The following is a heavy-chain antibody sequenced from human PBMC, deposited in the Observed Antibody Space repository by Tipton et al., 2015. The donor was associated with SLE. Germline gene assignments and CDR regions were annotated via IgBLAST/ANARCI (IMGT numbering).Heavy chain of an antibody. J-gene: IGHJ4*02. CDR3: ADPPNVDF. V-gene: IGHV3-23*01. CDR1: GFIFRKYA. CDR2: IRGDSGAT. Sequence: SLRLSCVGSGFIFRKYAMTWVRQAPGKGLEWVSTIRGDSGATHYADSVKGRFTISRDNSKNTVYLLMNSLRVEDTAIYYCADPPNVDFWGQGTLVIFSS.